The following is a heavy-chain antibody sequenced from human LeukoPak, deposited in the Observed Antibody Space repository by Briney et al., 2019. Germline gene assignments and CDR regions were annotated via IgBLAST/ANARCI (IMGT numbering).Heavy chain of an antibody. D-gene: IGHD3-22*01. CDR3: ASEQGDTMIVADQGDY. CDR1: GFTFSSYA. J-gene: IGHJ4*02. V-gene: IGHV3-30*04. Sequence: GGSLRLSCAASGFTFSSYAMHWVRQAPGKGLEWVAVRSYDGSNKYYADSVKGRFTISRDNSKNTLYLQMNSLRAEDTAVYYCASEQGDTMIVADQGDYWGQGTLVTVSS. CDR2: RSYDGSNK.